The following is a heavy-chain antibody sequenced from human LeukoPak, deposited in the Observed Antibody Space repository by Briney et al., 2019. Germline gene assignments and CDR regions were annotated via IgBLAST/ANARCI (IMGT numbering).Heavy chain of an antibody. CDR2: ISGSSSYI. D-gene: IGHD3-3*01. Sequence: GGSLRLSCAASGFTFSSYSMNWVRQAPGKGLEWVSSISGSSSYIYYADSVKGRFTISRDNSKNTLYLQMNSLRAEDTAVYYCADFWSGYYIIHWGQGTLVTVSS. V-gene: IGHV3-21*04. J-gene: IGHJ4*02. CDR3: ADFWSGYYIIH. CDR1: GFTFSSYS.